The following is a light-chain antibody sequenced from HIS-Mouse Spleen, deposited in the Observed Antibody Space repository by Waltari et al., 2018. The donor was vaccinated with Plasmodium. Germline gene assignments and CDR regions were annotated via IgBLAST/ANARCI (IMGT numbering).Light chain of an antibody. CDR3: QSADSSGTYRV. CDR2: KDS. V-gene: IGLV3-25*03. J-gene: IGLJ2*01. Sequence: SYELTQPPSVSVSPGQTARITCPGDALPKQYAYWYPKKPGQAPVLVIYKDSEMPSGIPERFSGSSSGTTVTLTISGVQAEDEADYYCQSADSSGTYRVFGGGTKLTVL. CDR1: ALPKQY.